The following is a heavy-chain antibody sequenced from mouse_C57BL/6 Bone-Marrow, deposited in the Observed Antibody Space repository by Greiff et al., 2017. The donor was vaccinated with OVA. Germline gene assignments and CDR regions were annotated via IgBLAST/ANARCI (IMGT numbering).Heavy chain of an antibody. CDR3: ARKRNYYGPFAY. CDR1: GYTFTSYW. J-gene: IGHJ3*01. Sequence: QVQLQQPGTELVKPGASVKLSCKASGYTFTSYWMHWVKQRPGQGLEWIGNINPSNGGPNYNETFKSKATLTVDKSSSTAYMQLSSLTSEDSAVYYCARKRNYYGPFAYWGQGTLVTVSA. CDR2: INPSNGGP. D-gene: IGHD2-1*01. V-gene: IGHV1-53*01.